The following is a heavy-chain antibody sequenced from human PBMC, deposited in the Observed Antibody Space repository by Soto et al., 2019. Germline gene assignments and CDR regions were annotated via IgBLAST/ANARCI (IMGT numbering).Heavy chain of an antibody. CDR2: ISWNSGSI. CDR1: GFTFDDYA. Sequence: LRLSCAASGFTFDDYAMHWVRQAPGKGLEWVSGISWNSGSIGYADSVKGRFTISRDNAKNSLYLQMNSLRAEDTALYYCAKTLAPQKGYYYGMDVWGQGTTVTVSS. V-gene: IGHV3-9*01. J-gene: IGHJ6*02. CDR3: AKTLAPQKGYYYGMDV.